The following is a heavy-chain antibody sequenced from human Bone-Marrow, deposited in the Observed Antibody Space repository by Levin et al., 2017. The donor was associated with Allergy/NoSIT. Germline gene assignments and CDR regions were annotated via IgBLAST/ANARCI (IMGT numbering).Heavy chain of an antibody. D-gene: IGHD2-21*02. Sequence: PGGSLRLSCAVYGGSFSGYYWSWIRQPPGKGLEWIGEINHSGSTNYNPSLKSRVTISVDTSKNQFSLKLSSVTAADTAVYYCARGRNVVVTALDYWGQGTLVTVSS. J-gene: IGHJ4*02. CDR2: INHSGST. V-gene: IGHV4-34*01. CDR3: ARGRNVVVTALDY. CDR1: GGSFSGYY.